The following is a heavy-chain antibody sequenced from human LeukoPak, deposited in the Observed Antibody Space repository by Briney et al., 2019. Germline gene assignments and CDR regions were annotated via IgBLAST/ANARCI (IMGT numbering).Heavy chain of an antibody. Sequence: SETLSLTCTVSGGSISSSSYYWGWIRQPPGKGLEWIGSIYYSGSTYYNPSLKSRVTISVDTSKNQFSLKLSSVTAADTAVYYCARLHGITIFGVVIGAFDIWGQGTMVTVSS. CDR3: ARLHGITIFGVVIGAFDI. CDR1: GGSISSSSYY. D-gene: IGHD3-3*01. CDR2: IYYSGST. J-gene: IGHJ3*02. V-gene: IGHV4-39*07.